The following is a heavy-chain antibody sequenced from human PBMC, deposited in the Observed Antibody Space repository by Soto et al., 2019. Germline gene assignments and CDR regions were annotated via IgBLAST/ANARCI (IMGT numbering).Heavy chain of an antibody. CDR3: ASRPDLWMWRFDY. CDR2: INPGSGET. CDR1: GYTFTTTG. J-gene: IGHJ4*02. D-gene: IGHD5-12*01. Sequence: QVQLVQSGAEVKKPGASVKVSCKASGYTFTTTGIHWVPQAPGQRLEWMGWINPGSGETKYSQTFQGRVTLTRDTSASTAYMDLSSRRSEDTAVYYCASRPDLWMWRFDYWGQGTLVTVSS. V-gene: IGHV1-3*01.